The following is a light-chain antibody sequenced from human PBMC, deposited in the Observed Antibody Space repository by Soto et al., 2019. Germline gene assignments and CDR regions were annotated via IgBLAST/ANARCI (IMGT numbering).Light chain of an antibody. J-gene: IGLJ2*01. V-gene: IGLV1-40*01. CDR3: QSYYSSLSGSRV. Sequence: QSVLTQPPSVSGAPGQRVTISGTGSSSNIGAGYDVHWYQQLPGTAPKLLIYGNSNRPSGVPDRFSGSKSGTSASLAITGLQAEDEADYYCQSYYSSLSGSRVFGGGTKLTVL. CDR1: SSNIGAGYD. CDR2: GNS.